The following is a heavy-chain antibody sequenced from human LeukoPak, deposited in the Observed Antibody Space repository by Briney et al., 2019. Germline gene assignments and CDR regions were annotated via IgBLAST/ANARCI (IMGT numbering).Heavy chain of an antibody. V-gene: IGHV3-30*02. CDR1: GFTVSSYG. Sequence: GGSLRLSCAASGFTVSSYGMHWVRQAPGKGLEWVAFIHYDGSNKYYADSVKGRFTISRDNSKNTLYLQMNSLRVEDTAVYYCAKVSGSGTYYFDYWGQRTLVTVSS. J-gene: IGHJ4*02. CDR3: AKVSGSGTYYFDY. CDR2: IHYDGSNK. D-gene: IGHD3-10*01.